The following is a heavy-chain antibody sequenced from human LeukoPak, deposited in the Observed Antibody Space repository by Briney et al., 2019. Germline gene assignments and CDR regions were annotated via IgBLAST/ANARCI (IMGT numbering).Heavy chain of an antibody. J-gene: IGHJ4*02. CDR3: ATSYGDATGPGRDY. CDR1: GFTFSSYE. D-gene: IGHD1-1*01. Sequence: QSGGSLRLSCAASGFTFSSYEMNWVRQAPGKGLEWVSYISSGGSTIYYADSVKGRFTISRDNAKNSLYLQMNSLRAEDTAVYYCATSYGDATGPGRDYWGQGTLVTVSS. V-gene: IGHV3-48*03. CDR2: ISSGGSTI.